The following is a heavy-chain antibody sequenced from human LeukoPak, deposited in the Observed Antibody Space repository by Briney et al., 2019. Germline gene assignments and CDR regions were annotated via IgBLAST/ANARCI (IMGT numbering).Heavy chain of an antibody. V-gene: IGHV1-8*01. Sequence: ASVKVSCKASGYTFTSYDINWVRQATGQGLEWMGWMNPNSGNTGYAQKFQGRVTMTRNTSISTAYMELSSLRSEDTAVYYCAREVRYGSGSYYNRADYYYYYMDVWGKGTTVTVSS. CDR2: MNPNSGNT. J-gene: IGHJ6*03. CDR1: GYTFTSYD. CDR3: AREVRYGSGSYYNRADYYYYYMDV. D-gene: IGHD3-10*01.